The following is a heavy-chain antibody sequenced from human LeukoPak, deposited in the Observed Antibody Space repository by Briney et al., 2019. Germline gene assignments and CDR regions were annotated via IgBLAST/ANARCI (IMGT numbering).Heavy chain of an antibody. CDR1: GASISSSHW. Sequence: PSGTLSLTCAVSGASISSSHWWTWVRQPPGKGLEWIGEMYHSGSTNYNPSLKSRVTISIDESKNQFSLKLSSVTAADTAVYYCARVEDYYDSSGYYSRWFDPWGQGTLGTVSS. V-gene: IGHV4-4*02. D-gene: IGHD3-22*01. CDR2: MYHSGST. CDR3: ARVEDYYDSSGYYSRWFDP. J-gene: IGHJ5*02.